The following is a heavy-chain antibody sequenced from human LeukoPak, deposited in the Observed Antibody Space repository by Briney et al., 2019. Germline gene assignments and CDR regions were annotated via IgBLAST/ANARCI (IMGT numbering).Heavy chain of an antibody. CDR2: INHSGST. D-gene: IGHD5-24*01. J-gene: IGHJ4*02. CDR1: SGSFSGYY. Sequence: PSETLSLTCAVYSGSFSGYYWSWIRQPPGKGQEWIGEINHSGSTSHNPSLKSRVTISVDTSKNQFSLKLTSVTAADTAPYYCARGDGRDGYKGKLDYWGQGTLVTVSS. V-gene: IGHV4-34*01. CDR3: ARGDGRDGYKGKLDY.